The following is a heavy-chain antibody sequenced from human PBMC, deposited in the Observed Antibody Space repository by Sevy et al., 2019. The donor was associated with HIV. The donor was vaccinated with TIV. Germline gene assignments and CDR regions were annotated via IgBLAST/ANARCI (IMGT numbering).Heavy chain of an antibody. D-gene: IGHD3-22*01. CDR2: INPNSGGT. CDR1: GYTFTGYY. V-gene: IGHV1-2*02. J-gene: IGHJ4*02. CDR3: AREGVAYYDSSGYSYYFDY. Sequence: ASVKVSCKASGYTFTGYYMHWVRQAPGQGLEWMGWINPNSGGTNYAQKFQGRVTMTRDTPISTAYMELSRLRSDDTAVYYCAREGVAYYDSSGYSYYFDYWGQGTLVTVSS.